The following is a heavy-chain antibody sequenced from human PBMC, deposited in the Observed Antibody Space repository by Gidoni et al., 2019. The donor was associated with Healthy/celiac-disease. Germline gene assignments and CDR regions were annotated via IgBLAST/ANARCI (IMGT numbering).Heavy chain of an antibody. D-gene: IGHD3-3*01. CDR3: ANDSNDFWSGYYYYYYYMDV. CDR2: ISYDGSNK. CDR1: GSTCSSSG. Sequence: VQLVESGGGVVPPARSLRLPCAVCGSTCSSSGRQGVRQAPGKGLEWGAVISYDGSNKYYADSVEDRFTITRDKSKNTLYLQMNSLRAEDTAVYYCANDSNDFWSGYYYYYYYMDVWGQGTTVTVSS. J-gene: IGHJ6*03. V-gene: IGHV3-30*18.